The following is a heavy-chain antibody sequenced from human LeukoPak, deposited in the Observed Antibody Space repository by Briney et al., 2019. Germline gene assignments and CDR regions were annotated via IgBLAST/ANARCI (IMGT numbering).Heavy chain of an antibody. CDR3: ANSYLYSSSSRMDV. CDR1: GFTFSSYA. V-gene: IGHV3-23*01. D-gene: IGHD6-6*01. CDR2: ISGSGGST. Sequence: PGGSLRLSCAVSGFTFSSYAMSWVRQAPGKGLEWVSAISGSGGSTYYADPVKGRFTISRDNSKNTLYLQMNSLRAEDTAVYYCANSYLYSSSSRMDVWGKGTTVTVSS. J-gene: IGHJ6*04.